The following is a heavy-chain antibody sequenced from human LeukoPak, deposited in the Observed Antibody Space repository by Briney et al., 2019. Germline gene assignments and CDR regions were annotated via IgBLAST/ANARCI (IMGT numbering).Heavy chain of an antibody. J-gene: IGHJ5*02. D-gene: IGHD3-3*01. Sequence: PSETLSLTCTVSRGSLSSYYWSWIRQPPGKGLEWIGYIYYSGSTNYNPSLKRRVTISVDTSKNQFSLKLSSVTAADTAVYYCARAYDFWSDNWFDPWGQGTLVTVSS. V-gene: IGHV4-59*01. CDR2: IYYSGST. CDR1: RGSLSSYY. CDR3: ARAYDFWSDNWFDP.